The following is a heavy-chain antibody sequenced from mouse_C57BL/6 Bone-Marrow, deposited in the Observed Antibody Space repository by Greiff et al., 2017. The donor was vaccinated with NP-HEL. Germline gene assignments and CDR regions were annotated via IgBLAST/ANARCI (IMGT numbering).Heavy chain of an antibody. CDR2: INPSNGGT. V-gene: IGHV1-53*01. Sequence: QVQLQQPGTELVKPGASVKLSCKASGYTFTSYWMHWVKQRPGQGLEWIGNINPSNGGTNYNEKFKSKATLTVDKSSSTAYMQLSSLTSEDSAVYYCARKENYYGSSYDYAMDYWGQGTSVTVSS. CDR1: GYTFTSYW. CDR3: ARKENYYGSSYDYAMDY. J-gene: IGHJ4*01. D-gene: IGHD1-1*01.